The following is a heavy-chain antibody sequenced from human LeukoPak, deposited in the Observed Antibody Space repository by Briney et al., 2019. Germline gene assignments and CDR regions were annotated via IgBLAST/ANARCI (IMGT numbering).Heavy chain of an antibody. D-gene: IGHD6-13*01. J-gene: IGHJ6*03. CDR2: IYYSGST. CDR3: ARSYSSSWYITQYYYYMDV. Sequence: PSETLSLTCTVSGGSISSYYWSWIRQPPGKGLEWIGYIYYSGSTNYNPSLKSQVTISVDTSKNQFSLKLSSVTAADTAVYYCARSYSSSWYITQYYYYMDVWGKGTTVTVSS. CDR1: GGSISSYY. V-gene: IGHV4-59*01.